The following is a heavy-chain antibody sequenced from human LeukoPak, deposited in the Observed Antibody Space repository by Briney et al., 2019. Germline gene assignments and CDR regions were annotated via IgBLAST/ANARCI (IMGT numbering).Heavy chain of an antibody. CDR3: ARDGVAAADKRSKFDY. V-gene: IGHV3-30*04. CDR1: GFTFSSYA. CDR2: ISYDGNNK. D-gene: IGHD6-13*01. Sequence: GGSLRLSCAASGFTFSSYAMYWVRQAPGKGLEWVAVISYDGNNKYYADSVKGRFTISRDTSKNTLYLQMNSLRPEDTAVYYCARDGVAAADKRSKFDYWGQGTRVTVSS. J-gene: IGHJ4*02.